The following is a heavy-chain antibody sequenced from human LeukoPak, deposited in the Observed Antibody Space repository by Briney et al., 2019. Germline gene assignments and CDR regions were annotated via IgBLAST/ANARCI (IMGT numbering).Heavy chain of an antibody. V-gene: IGHV5-10-1*01. CDR3: ASAVYTGYYYYGMDV. CDR2: IDPSDSYT. Sequence: GESLKISCKGSGYSFTSYWISWVRQMPGKGLEWMGRIDPSDSYTNYSPSFQGHVTISADKSISTAYPQWSSLKASDTAMYYCASAVYTGYYYYGMDVWGQGTTVTVSS. J-gene: IGHJ6*02. CDR1: GYSFTSYW. D-gene: IGHD2-2*02.